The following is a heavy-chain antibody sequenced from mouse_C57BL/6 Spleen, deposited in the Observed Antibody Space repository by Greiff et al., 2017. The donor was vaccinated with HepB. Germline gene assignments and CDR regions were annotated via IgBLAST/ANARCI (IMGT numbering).Heavy chain of an antibody. CDR1: GYTFTSYW. V-gene: IGHV1-59*01. Sequence: VKLQQPGAELVRPGTSVKLSCKASGYTFTSYWMHWVKQRPGQGLEWIGVIDPSDSYTNYNQKFKGKATLTVDTSSSTAYMQLSSLTSEDSAVYYCAPITTVVANNYAMDYWGQGTSVTVSS. J-gene: IGHJ4*01. D-gene: IGHD1-1*01. CDR3: APITTVVANNYAMDY. CDR2: IDPSDSYT.